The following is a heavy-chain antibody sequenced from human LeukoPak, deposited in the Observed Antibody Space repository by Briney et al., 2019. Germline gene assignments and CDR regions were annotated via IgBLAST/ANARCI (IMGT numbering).Heavy chain of an antibody. Sequence: SETLSLTCTVSGGSISSYYWSWIRQPPEKGLEWIGYIHYSGSTSYNPSLKSRVTISVDTSKNQFSLKLSSVTAADTAVYYCARCGSGSYYYYYYMDVWGKGTTVTISS. D-gene: IGHD3-10*01. CDR2: IHYSGST. J-gene: IGHJ6*03. CDR3: ARCGSGSYYYYYYMDV. CDR1: GGSISSYY. V-gene: IGHV4-59*01.